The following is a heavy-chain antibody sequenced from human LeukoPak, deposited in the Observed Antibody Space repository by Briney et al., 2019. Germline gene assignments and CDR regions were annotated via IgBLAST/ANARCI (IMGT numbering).Heavy chain of an antibody. J-gene: IGHJ4*02. V-gene: IGHV3-7*04. CDR1: GFTFSSSY. Sequence: GGSLRLSCAVSGFTFSSSYMNWVRQAPGKGLEWVANIKQDGSEKYYVDSVKGRFTISRDNSKNTLYLQMNSLRAEDTAVYYCARGIRIAVAGNIDYWGQGTLVTVSS. CDR2: IKQDGSEK. D-gene: IGHD6-19*01. CDR3: ARGIRIAVAGNIDY.